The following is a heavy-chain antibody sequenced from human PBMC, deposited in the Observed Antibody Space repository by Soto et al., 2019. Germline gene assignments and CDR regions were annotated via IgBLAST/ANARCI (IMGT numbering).Heavy chain of an antibody. CDR3: ARDPYYYDSSGYLNDAFDI. Sequence: ASVKVSCKASGYTFTSYAITWVRQAPGQGLEWMGWISAYNGNTNYAQKLQGRVTMTTDTSTSTAYMELRSLRSDDTAVYYCARDPYYYDSSGYLNDAFDIWGQGTMVTVSS. V-gene: IGHV1-18*01. D-gene: IGHD3-22*01. CDR1: GYTFTSYA. J-gene: IGHJ3*02. CDR2: ISAYNGNT.